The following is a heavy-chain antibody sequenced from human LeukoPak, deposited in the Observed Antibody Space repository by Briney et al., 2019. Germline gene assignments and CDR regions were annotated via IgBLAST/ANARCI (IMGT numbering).Heavy chain of an antibody. V-gene: IGHV5-51*01. D-gene: IGHD2-15*01. CDR2: IYPGDSAT. CDR3: ARRGNGFYSLDY. CDR1: GYSFTTYW. J-gene: IGHJ4*02. Sequence: GESLKISCKASGYSFTTYWIGWVRPMPGKGLEWMGIIYPGDSATRYNPSFQGQVTISADKSTTTAYLQWRSLKASDTAIYYCARRGNGFYSLDYWGQGTLVTVSS.